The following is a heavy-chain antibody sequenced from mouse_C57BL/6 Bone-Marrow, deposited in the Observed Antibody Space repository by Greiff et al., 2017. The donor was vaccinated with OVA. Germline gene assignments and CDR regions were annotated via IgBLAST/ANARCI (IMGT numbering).Heavy chain of an antibody. Sequence: QVQLQQPGAELVKPGASVKLSCKASGYTFTSYWMHWVKQRPGQGLEWIGMIHPNSGSTNYNEKFKSKATLTVDKSSSTAYMQLSSLTSEDSAVDYCARWGLRRGYAMDYWGQGTSVTVSS. J-gene: IGHJ4*01. CDR2: IHPNSGST. V-gene: IGHV1-64*01. D-gene: IGHD2-4*01. CDR3: ARWGLRRGYAMDY. CDR1: GYTFTSYW.